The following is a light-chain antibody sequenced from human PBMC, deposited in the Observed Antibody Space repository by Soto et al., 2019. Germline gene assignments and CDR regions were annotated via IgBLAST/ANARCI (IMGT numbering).Light chain of an antibody. CDR2: GAS. CDR1: QSVGSH. CDR3: QQYNNWPPST. V-gene: IGKV3-15*01. Sequence: ETVMTQSPATLSVSPGERATLSCRASQSVGSHLAWYQQKPGQAPRLLIYGASTRATGIPARFSGSGSGTEFTLTISSLQSEDFAIYYCQQYNNWPPSTFGQGTRLEIK. J-gene: IGKJ5*01.